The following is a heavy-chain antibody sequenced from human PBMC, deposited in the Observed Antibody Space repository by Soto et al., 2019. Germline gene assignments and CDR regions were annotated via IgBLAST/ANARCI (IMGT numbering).Heavy chain of an antibody. CDR3: VKDPGLWFGEFPGWFDP. CDR1: GFTFSSYA. CDR2: ISSNGGST. D-gene: IGHD3-10*01. V-gene: IGHV3-64D*08. J-gene: IGHJ5*02. Sequence: GGSLRLSCSASGFTFSSYAMHWVRQAPGKGLEYVSAISSNGGSTYYADSVKGRFTISRDNSKNTLYLQMSSLRAEDTAVYYCVKDPGLWFGEFPGWFDPWGQGTLVTVSS.